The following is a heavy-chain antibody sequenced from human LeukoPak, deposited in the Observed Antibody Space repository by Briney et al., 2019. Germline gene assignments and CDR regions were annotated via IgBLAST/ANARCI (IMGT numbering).Heavy chain of an antibody. Sequence: PAGCLRLSCAPSAFTPSTYAMSWVRQAPRKGLEWDSAISGSGGSTYYADSVKGPFTISRDNSKNRLYLQMNSLRAEDTAVYYCAKDPGDDCYDSSGYSYFDYGGQGTLVSVSS. J-gene: IGHJ4*02. D-gene: IGHD3-22*01. CDR2: ISGSGGST. V-gene: IGHV3-23*01. CDR3: AKDPGDDCYDSSGYSYFDY. CDR1: AFTPSTYA.